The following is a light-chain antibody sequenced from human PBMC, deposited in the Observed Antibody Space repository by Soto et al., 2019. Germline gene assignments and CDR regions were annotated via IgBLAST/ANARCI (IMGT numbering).Light chain of an antibody. J-gene: IGKJ1*01. V-gene: IGKV1-39*01. CDR2: AAS. Sequence: DIQMTQFPSSLSASVGDRVTITCRASQTISTYLNWFQQKPGKAPELLIYAASSLQSGVPARFSGSVSGAELTLTISSLQPEDTATYYCQQTYNVPQTYGQGTNVEIK. CDR3: QQTYNVPQT. CDR1: QTISTY.